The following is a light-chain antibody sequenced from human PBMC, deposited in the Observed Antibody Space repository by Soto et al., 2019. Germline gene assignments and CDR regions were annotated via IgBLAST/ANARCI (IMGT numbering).Light chain of an antibody. CDR1: SSDIGGHNY. CDR2: EVI. Sequence: QSVLTQPASVSGSLGQSITISCTGTSSDIGGHNYVSWYQLHPGKAPKVLIFEVIKRPSGLSTRFSGSKSGNMASLTISGLRPEDEGDYYCSSFTSTSTVILGGGTKLTVL. V-gene: IGLV2-14*01. J-gene: IGLJ2*01. CDR3: SSFTSTSTVI.